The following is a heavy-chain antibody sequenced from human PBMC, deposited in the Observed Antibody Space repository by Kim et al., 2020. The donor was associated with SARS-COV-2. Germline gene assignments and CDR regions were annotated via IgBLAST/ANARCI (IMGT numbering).Heavy chain of an antibody. V-gene: IGHV3-13*01. D-gene: IGHD4-4*01. J-gene: IGHJ3*02. Sequence: PGYGKGRFTISRENAKNSLYLQMNSLRAGDTAVYYCAREHLTIDGAFDIWGQGTMVTVSS. CDR3: AREHLTIDGAFDI.